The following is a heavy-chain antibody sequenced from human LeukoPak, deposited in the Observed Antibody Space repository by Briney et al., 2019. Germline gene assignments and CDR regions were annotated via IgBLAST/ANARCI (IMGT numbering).Heavy chain of an antibody. J-gene: IGHJ4*02. V-gene: IGHV4-34*01. D-gene: IGHD3-16*01. CDR3: ANVGGEYYFDY. CDR1: GGSFSGYY. Sequence: KSSETLSLTCAVYGGSFSGYYWSWIRQPPGKGLEWIGEINHSGSTNYNPSLKSQVTISVDTSKNQFSLKLSSVTAADTAVYYCANVGGEYYFDYWGQGTLVTVSS. CDR2: INHSGST.